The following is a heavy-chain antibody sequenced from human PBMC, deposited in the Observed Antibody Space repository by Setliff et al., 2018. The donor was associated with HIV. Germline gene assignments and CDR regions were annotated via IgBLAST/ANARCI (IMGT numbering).Heavy chain of an antibody. CDR1: GYNFATYY. J-gene: IGHJ4*02. CDR3: ATRLLGYSGLGY. CDR2: INPGDSDT. D-gene: IGHD5-12*01. V-gene: IGHV5-51*01. Sequence: GESLKISCKTSGYNFATYYITWVRQMPGKGLEWIGRINPGDSDTGYSPSFQGKVTISADQSISTTYLQWNSLKASDTAMYYCATRLLGYSGLGYWGQGTLVTAPQ.